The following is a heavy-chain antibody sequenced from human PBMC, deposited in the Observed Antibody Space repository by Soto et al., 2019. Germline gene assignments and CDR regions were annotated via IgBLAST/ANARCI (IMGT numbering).Heavy chain of an antibody. Sequence: QVQLVQSGAEVNKPGSSVKVSCKASGGTFSSYAISWVRQAPGQGLEWMGGIIPIFGTANYAQKFQGRVTITADESTSTAYMELSSLRSEDTAVYYCAGGVVVVVAATISYYYYYGMDVWGQGTTVTVSS. J-gene: IGHJ6*02. V-gene: IGHV1-69*01. CDR1: GGTFSSYA. CDR2: IIPIFGTA. CDR3: AGGVVVVVAATISYYYYYGMDV. D-gene: IGHD2-15*01.